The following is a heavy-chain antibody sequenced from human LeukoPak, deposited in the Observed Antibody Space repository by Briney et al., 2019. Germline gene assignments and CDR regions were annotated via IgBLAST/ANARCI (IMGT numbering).Heavy chain of an antibody. Sequence: GGSLRLSCAASGFRLSSHWMSWVRHTPGKGLEWVANINQDGGTKYYRDFAKGRFTISRDNAQNSLYLQINSLRAEDTAVYYCAREKGTLIRAMAFEMWGQGTMVTVSS. J-gene: IGHJ3*02. CDR2: INQDGGTK. CDR3: AREKGTLIRAMAFEM. CDR1: GFRLSSHW. D-gene: IGHD3-10*01. V-gene: IGHV3-7*01.